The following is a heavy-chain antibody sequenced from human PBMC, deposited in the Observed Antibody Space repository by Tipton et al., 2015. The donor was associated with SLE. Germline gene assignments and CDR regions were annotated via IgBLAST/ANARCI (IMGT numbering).Heavy chain of an antibody. CDR2: IKSKTDGGTT. D-gene: IGHD2-15*01. J-gene: IGHJ4*02. Sequence: SLRLSCAASGFTFSNAWMSWVRQAPGKGLEWVGRIKSKTDGGTTDYAAPVKGRFPISRDDSKNTLYLQMNSLKTEDAAVYYCTAAGSFGVVVAPDYWGQGTLVTVSS. V-gene: IGHV3-15*01. CDR1: GFTFSNAW. CDR3: TAAGSFGVVVAPDY.